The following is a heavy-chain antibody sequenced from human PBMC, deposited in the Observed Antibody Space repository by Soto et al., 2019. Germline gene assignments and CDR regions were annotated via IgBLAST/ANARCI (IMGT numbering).Heavy chain of an antibody. J-gene: IGHJ4*02. V-gene: IGHV4-30-2*01. Sequence: QLQLQESGSGLVKPSQTLSLTCAVSGGSISSGGYSWSWIRQPPGKGLEWIGYIYHSGSTYYNPSLKSRVTISVDRSKNQFSLKLSSVTAADTAVYYCAPPGDSSGYQYHYWGQGTLVTVSS. D-gene: IGHD3-22*01. CDR2: IYHSGST. CDR1: GGSISSGGYS. CDR3: APPGDSSGYQYHY.